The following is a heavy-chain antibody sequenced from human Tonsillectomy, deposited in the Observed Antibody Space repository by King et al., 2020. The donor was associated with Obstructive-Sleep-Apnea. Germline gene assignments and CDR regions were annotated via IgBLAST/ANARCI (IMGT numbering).Heavy chain of an antibody. V-gene: IGHV3-30*02. CDR1: GFSFSSYG. D-gene: IGHD6-13*01. Sequence: ESGGGVVQPGGSLRLSCAASGFSFSSYGMHWVRQAPGKGLEWVAFIWYDGSNKYYADSVKGRFTISRDTSKKTLYLQMNSLRAEDTAVFYCAKATAAAGTFADYWGQGTLVTVSS. J-gene: IGHJ4*02. CDR2: IWYDGSNK. CDR3: AKATAAAGTFADY.